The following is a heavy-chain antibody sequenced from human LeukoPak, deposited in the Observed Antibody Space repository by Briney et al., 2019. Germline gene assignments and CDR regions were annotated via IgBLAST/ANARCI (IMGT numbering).Heavy chain of an antibody. CDR1: GGSFSGYY. CDR2: IYYSGST. Sequence: NPSETLSHTCAVYGGSFSGYYWSWIRQPPGKGLEWIGYIYYSGSTNYNPSLKSRVTVSPDTSKNQFSLKLSSVTAADTAVYYCARGGSGWSIDYWGQGTLVTVSS. V-gene: IGHV4-59*01. J-gene: IGHJ4*02. D-gene: IGHD6-19*01. CDR3: ARGGSGWSIDY.